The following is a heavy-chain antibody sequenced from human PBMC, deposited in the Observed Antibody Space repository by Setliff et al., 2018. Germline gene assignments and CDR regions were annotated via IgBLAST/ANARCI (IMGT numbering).Heavy chain of an antibody. CDR3: AAPGGGSYRF. Sequence: SETLSLTCSVSGGSITSGGGFYWAWIRQPPGKELEWIGSFYSFGSIYYSPSLKNRVTISGDTSSNQFSLNLNSVTAADTAVYYCAAPGGGSYRFWGQGTLVTVSS. CDR1: GGSITSGGGFY. CDR2: FYSFGSI. D-gene: IGHD1-26*01. V-gene: IGHV4-39*01. J-gene: IGHJ4*02.